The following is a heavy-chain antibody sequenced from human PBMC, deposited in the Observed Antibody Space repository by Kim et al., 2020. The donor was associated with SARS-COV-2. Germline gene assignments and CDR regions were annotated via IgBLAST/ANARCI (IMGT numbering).Heavy chain of an antibody. V-gene: IGHV3-48*03. D-gene: IGHD2-15*01. J-gene: IGHJ4*02. CDR2: ISESGDTI. Sequence: GGSLRLSCAASGFTFRNFEMNWVRQAPGKGLEWLSYISESGDTIVYADSVKGRFTISRDNAKNSLSLQLNSLRVEDTAVYYCARDSGHCDTPNCHHFAYWGQGTRVTVSS. CDR1: GFTFRNFE. CDR3: ARDSGHCDTPNCHHFAY.